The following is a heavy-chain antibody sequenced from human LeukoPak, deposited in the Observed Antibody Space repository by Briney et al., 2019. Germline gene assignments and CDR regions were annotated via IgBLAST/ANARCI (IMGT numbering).Heavy chain of an antibody. CDR1: GFTFDDYG. CDR3: ARASKFSGNPYYFDY. J-gene: IGHJ4*02. CDR2: INWNGGST. Sequence: GGSLRLSCAASGFTFDDYGMSWVRHAPGKGLEWVSGINWNGGSTGNADSVKGRFTISRDNAKNSLYLQMNSLRAEDTAFYYCARASKFSGNPYYFDYWGQGTLVTVSS. D-gene: IGHD4-23*01. V-gene: IGHV3-20*04.